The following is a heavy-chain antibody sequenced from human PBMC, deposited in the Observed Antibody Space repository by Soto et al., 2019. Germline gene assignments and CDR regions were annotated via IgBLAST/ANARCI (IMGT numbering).Heavy chain of an antibody. CDR2: VSRNGINT. J-gene: IGHJ6*04. V-gene: IGHV3-64*01. D-gene: IGHD3-3*01. CDR1: GFSFSSSD. Sequence: EEQLVQSGGGLVQPGGSLRLSCAASGFSFSSSDLFWVRQAPGKGLEYVSAVSRNGINTYYANSVKGRFTISRDNSKNIMYLQMGTLRAEDMAVYYCSITYYDFDVWGKGTTVIVSS. CDR3: SITYYDFDV.